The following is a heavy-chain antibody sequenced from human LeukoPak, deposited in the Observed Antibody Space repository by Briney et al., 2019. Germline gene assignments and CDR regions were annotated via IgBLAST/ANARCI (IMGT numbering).Heavy chain of an antibody. CDR3: ATMIPYALMNY. CDR2: INHSGST. Sequence: PSETLSLTCAVYGGSFSGYYWSWIRQPPGKGLEWIGEINHSGSTNYNPSLKSRVTISVDTSKNQFSLKLSSVTAADTAVYYCATMIPYALMNYWCQGTLVTVSS. J-gene: IGHJ4*02. D-gene: IGHD3-16*01. CDR1: GGSFSGYY. V-gene: IGHV4-34*01.